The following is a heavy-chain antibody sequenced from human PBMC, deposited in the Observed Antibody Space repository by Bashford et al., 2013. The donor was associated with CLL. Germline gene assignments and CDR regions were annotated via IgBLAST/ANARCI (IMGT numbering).Heavy chain of an antibody. V-gene: IGHV4-34*01. Sequence: SETLSLTCAVYGGSFSNYYWIWIRQPPTGRGRGGGVGVKYNHSGSTNYNPSLQESSHHICRHVQEPRSPSKLNSVTAADTAVYYCARVDYRDLTRIPMVRGLRNPGYYSMDVWGRRTDGHRLL. CDR1: GGSFSNYY. D-gene: IGHD3-10*01. J-gene: IGHJ6*02. CDR2: KYNHSGST. CDR3: ARVDYRDLTRIPMVRGLRNPGYYSMDV.